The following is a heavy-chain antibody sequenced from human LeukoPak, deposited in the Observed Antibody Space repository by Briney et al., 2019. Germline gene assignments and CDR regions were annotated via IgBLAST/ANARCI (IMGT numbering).Heavy chain of an antibody. CDR1: GGSISSYY. D-gene: IGHD6-6*01. V-gene: IGHV4-59*01. CDR3: ARSYSSSSASYNWFDP. CDR2: IYYSGST. J-gene: IGHJ5*02. Sequence: SETLSLTCTVSGGSISSYYWSWIRQPPGKGLEWIGYIYYSGSTNYNPSLKSRVTISVDTSKNQFSLKLSSVTAADTAVYYCARSYSSSSASYNWFDPWGQGTLVTVSS.